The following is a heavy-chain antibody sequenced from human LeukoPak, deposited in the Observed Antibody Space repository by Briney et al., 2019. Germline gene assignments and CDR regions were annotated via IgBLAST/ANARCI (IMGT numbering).Heavy chain of an antibody. CDR2: ISSSSSYI. V-gene: IGHV3-21*01. D-gene: IGHD4-11*01. CDR1: GFTFSSYS. J-gene: IGHJ6*04. CDR3: ARGGASNFAPFHV. Sequence: KPGGSLRLSCAASGFTFSSYSMNWVRQAPGKGLEWVSSISSSSSYIYYADSVKGRFTISRDNSKNTLYLQMNSLKTEDTAVYYCARGGASNFAPFHVWGKGTTVTVSS.